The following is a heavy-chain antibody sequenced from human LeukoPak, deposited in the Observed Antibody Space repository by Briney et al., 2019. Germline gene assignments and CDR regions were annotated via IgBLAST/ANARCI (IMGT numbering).Heavy chain of an antibody. Sequence: ASVKVSCKASGGTYSSYAISWVRQAPGQGLEWMGGIIPIFRTANYAQKFQGRVTITADESTSTAYMELSSLRSEDTAVYYCSRGLDFYYYDSSGYFTWFDPWGQGTLVTVSS. D-gene: IGHD3-22*01. CDR2: IIPIFRTA. J-gene: IGHJ5*02. V-gene: IGHV1-69*01. CDR1: GGTYSSYA. CDR3: SRGLDFYYYDSSGYFTWFDP.